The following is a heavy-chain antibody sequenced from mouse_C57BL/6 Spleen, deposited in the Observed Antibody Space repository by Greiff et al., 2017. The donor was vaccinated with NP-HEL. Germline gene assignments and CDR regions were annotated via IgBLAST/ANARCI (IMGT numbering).Heavy chain of an antibody. CDR3: ARRTAQATGAMDY. CDR1: GYAFSSSW. D-gene: IGHD3-2*02. V-gene: IGHV1-82*01. CDR2: IYPGDGDT. Sequence: VQLQQSGPELVKPGASVKISCKASGYAFSSSWMNWVKQRPGKGLEWIGRIYPGDGDTNYNGKFKGKATLTADKSSSKAYMQLSSLTSEDSAVYFCARRTAQATGAMDYWGQGTSVTVSS. J-gene: IGHJ4*01.